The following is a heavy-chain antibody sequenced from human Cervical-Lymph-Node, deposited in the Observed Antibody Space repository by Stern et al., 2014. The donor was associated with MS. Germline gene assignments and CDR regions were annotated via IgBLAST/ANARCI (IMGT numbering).Heavy chain of an antibody. CDR1: GGTFSSYA. D-gene: IGHD2-15*01. CDR3: ARGHCSGGSCYSPHYYYYYGMDV. V-gene: IGHV1-69*01. Sequence: QVQLVQSGAEVKKPGSSVKVSCKASGGTFSSYAISWVRQAPGQGLVWMGGIIPIFGTAKYAQKFQGRVTITADESTSTAYMELSSLRSEDTAVYYCARGHCSGGSCYSPHYYYYYGMDVWGQGTTVTVSS. CDR2: IIPIFGTA. J-gene: IGHJ6*02.